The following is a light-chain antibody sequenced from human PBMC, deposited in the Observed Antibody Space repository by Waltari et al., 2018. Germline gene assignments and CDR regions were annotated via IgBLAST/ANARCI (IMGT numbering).Light chain of an antibody. Sequence: QSGLTQPASVSASPGQSITISCSGTSSDVGGYDYVSWYQQRPGEAPKLIFYDVAGRPSGISNRFSASKSGSTASLTISGLQADDEGDYYCQSYDTTLSVVFGGGTKLTVL. J-gene: IGLJ2*01. CDR2: DVA. V-gene: IGLV2-14*03. CDR3: QSYDTTLSVV. CDR1: SSDVGGYDY.